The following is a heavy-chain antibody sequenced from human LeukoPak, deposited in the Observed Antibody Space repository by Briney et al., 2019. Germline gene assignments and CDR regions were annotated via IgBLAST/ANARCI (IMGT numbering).Heavy chain of an antibody. CDR1: GFLFSSFW. Sequence: PGGSLRLSCAASGFLFSSFWMTWVRQTPGMRLERVANIKLDGTETYYMDSVKGRFTISRDNAKNSVYLQMNSPRAEDTAVYYCTRDRGWQSFDHWGQGTLVTVSS. D-gene: IGHD3-10*01. J-gene: IGHJ4*02. CDR2: IKLDGTET. V-gene: IGHV3-7*01. CDR3: TRDRGWQSFDH.